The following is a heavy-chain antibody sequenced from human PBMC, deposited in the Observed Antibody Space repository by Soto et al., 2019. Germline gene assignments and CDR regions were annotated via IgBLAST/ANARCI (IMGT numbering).Heavy chain of an antibody. V-gene: IGHV4-4*02. Sequence: QVQLQESGPGLVKPSGTLSLTCTVSGGSMSSSNWWNWVRQSPGKGLEWIGEAHHSGRTNYNPSLXRXVXIXXDKSKNHFSLKLSSVTAAAAAVYYCARSEATGLDYWGQGTLVTVSS. D-gene: IGHD1-26*01. CDR2: AHHSGRT. CDR1: GGSMSSSNW. J-gene: IGHJ4*02. CDR3: ARSEATGLDY.